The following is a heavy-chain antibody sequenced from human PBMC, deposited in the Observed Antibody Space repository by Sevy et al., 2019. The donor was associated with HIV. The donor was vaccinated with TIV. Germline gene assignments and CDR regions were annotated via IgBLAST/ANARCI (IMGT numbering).Heavy chain of an antibody. J-gene: IGHJ4*02. CDR2: IRRDSHEPYGGTT. Sequence: GGSLGLPFTFSGFTFGDYAMSRFRQAPGKGLGGVAFIRRDSHEPYGGTTEYAASVKGRFTISRDDSKSIAYLQMNSLKTEDTAVYYCTRALATADTPEYYFDYWGQGILVTVSS. V-gene: IGHV3-49*03. CDR3: TRALATADTPEYYFDY. D-gene: IGHD5-12*01. CDR1: GFTFGDYA.